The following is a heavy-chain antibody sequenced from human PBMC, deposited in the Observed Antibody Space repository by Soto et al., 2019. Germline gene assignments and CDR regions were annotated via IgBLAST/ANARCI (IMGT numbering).Heavy chain of an antibody. Sequence: SETLSLTCAVYGGSFSGYYWSWIRQPPGKGLEWIGEINHSGSTNYNPSLKSRVTISVDTSKNQFSLKLSSVTAADTAVYYCAGYFDWLPYYYYGMDVWGQGTTVTVSS. CDR1: GGSFSGYY. D-gene: IGHD3-9*01. CDR3: AGYFDWLPYYYYGMDV. CDR2: INHSGST. J-gene: IGHJ6*02. V-gene: IGHV4-34*01.